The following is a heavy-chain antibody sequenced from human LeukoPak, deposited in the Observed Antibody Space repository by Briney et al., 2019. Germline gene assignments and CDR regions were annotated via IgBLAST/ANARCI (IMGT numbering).Heavy chain of an antibody. CDR1: GFTFSTYL. CDR3: ARGQSWAFDF. CDR2: IKPDGSEK. V-gene: IGHV3-7*05. Sequence: SGGSLRLSCAASGFTFSTYLMSWVRQAPGKGLQWVVNIKPDGSEKYYVDSVKGRFTISRDNAKNSVDLRMNSLRVEDTAVYYCARGQSWAFDFWGQGTLVTVSS. J-gene: IGHJ4*02. D-gene: IGHD1-26*01.